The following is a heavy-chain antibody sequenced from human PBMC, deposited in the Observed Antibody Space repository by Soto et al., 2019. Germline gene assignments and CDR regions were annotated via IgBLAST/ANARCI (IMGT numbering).Heavy chain of an antibody. CDR1: GGSVSSGSYY. V-gene: IGHV4-61*01. D-gene: IGHD5-12*01. J-gene: IGHJ4*02. CDR3: ARGLRFSVGHRYYFDY. CDR2: IYYSGST. Sequence: QVQLQESGPGLVKPSETLSLTCTVSGGSVSSGSYYWSWIRQPPRKGLEWIGYIYYSGSTNYNPPLNSRVIIPVDTSKNESSLKLGSVTAADTAVYYGARGLRFSVGHRYYFDYLGQGTLVTLSS.